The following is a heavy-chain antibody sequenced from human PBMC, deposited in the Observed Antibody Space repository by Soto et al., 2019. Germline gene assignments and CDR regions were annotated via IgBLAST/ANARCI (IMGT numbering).Heavy chain of an antibody. CDR3: ASQIGYSYGPYYYYGMDV. D-gene: IGHD5-18*01. CDR2: IYYSGST. Sequence: SETLSLTCPVPGGSISSYYWSWIRQPPGEGLGWVGYIYYSGSTNYNTSLKSLVTISVDTSKNQFSLKLSSLTAADTAVYYCASQIGYSYGPYYYYGMDVWGQGTTVTVSS. CDR1: GGSISSYY. V-gene: IGHV4-59*01. J-gene: IGHJ6*02.